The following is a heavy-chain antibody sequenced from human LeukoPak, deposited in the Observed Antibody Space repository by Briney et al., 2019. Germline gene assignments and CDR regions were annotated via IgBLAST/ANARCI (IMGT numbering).Heavy chain of an antibody. V-gene: IGHV3-23*01. CDR3: AKASKYYFDSSGYPDY. CDR1: GFTFSSYA. J-gene: IGHJ4*02. D-gene: IGHD3-22*01. Sequence: RSGGTLRCTCAASGFTFSSYAMSRVRQAPGKGLEWVSATIVSGGSTDYADSVKSQFTMSRDNSKKTLYQQMNSQRAEDKAVYHCAKASKYYFDSSGYPDYWGEGRLVTVSS. CDR2: TIVSGGST.